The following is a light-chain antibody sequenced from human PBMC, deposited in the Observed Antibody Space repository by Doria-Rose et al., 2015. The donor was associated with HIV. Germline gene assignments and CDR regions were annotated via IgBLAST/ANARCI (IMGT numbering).Light chain of an antibody. CDR3: HQYGTSWT. V-gene: IGKV3-20*01. CDR2: DGS. Sequence: ETVLTQSLGTLSLSPGERATLSCRASQSFSSTYLAWYQQKPGQAPSLLIYDGSTRATGIPDRFSASGSGTDFTLTINRLEPEDFAPYYCHQYGTSWTFGQGTKVKI. J-gene: IGKJ1*01. CDR1: QSFSSTY.